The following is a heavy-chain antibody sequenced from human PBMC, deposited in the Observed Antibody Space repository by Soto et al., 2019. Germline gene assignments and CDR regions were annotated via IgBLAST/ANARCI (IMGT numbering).Heavy chain of an antibody. V-gene: IGHV1-69*01. D-gene: IGHD3-22*01. CDR3: AKVKYDSSGYYRNFDY. CDR1: GGTFSSYA. CDR2: IIPRFGTA. J-gene: IGHJ4*02. Sequence: QVQLVQSGADVKKPGSSVKVSCKASGGTFSSYAISWVRQAPGQGLEWVGGIIPRFGTANYAQKFQGRVTITADESTSTAYMELSSLRSEDTAMYYCAKVKYDSSGYYRNFDYLGQGTLVTVSS.